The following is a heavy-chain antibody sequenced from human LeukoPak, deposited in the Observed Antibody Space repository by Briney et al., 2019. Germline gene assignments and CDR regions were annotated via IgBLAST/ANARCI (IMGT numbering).Heavy chain of an antibody. CDR2: ISTHGSII. CDR3: AELGITMIGGV. V-gene: IGHV3-48*04. D-gene: IGHD3-10*02. J-gene: IGHJ6*04. CDR1: GFTFSSYS. Sequence: GGSLRLSCAASGFTFSSYSMNWVRQAPGKGLEWVSYISTHGSIIYYADSVKGRFTISRDNAKNSLYLQMNTLRAEDTAVYYCAELGITMIGGVWGKGTTVTISS.